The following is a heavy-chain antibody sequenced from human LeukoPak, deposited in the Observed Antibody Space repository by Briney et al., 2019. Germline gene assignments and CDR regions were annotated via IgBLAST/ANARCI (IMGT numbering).Heavy chain of an antibody. D-gene: IGHD3-22*01. J-gene: IGHJ4*02. V-gene: IGHV3-53*01. CDR1: GFTVSSNY. CDR2: IYSGGST. Sequence: GGSLTLSCAASGFTVSSNYMSWVRQAPGEGLEWVSVIYSGGSTYYADSVKGRFTISRDNSKKTLYLQMNSLRGEDTAVYYCARSNYYDSSGYYGYWGQRTLVTVSS. CDR3: ARSNYYDSSGYYGY.